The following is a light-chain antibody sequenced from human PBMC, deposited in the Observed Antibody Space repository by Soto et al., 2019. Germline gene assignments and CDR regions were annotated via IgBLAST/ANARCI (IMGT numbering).Light chain of an antibody. CDR3: GTWDSSLNIVM. V-gene: IGLV1-51*01. CDR1: TSNIGNNY. J-gene: IGLJ3*02. CDR2: DND. Sequence: QAVVTQPPSVSAAPGQKVTISCSGSTSNIGNNYVSWYQQLPGTAPKLLIYDNDKRPSGIPDRFSGSKSGTSAALGITGLQTGDEADYYCGTWDSSLNIVMFGGGTKLTVL.